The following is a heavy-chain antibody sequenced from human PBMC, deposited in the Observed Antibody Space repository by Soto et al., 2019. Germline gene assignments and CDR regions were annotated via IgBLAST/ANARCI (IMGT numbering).Heavy chain of an antibody. CDR1: GFTFDTCT. CDR2: ISGSGDST. CDR3: AKGTTSRASTIDY. Sequence: GGSLRLSCAASGFTFDTCTMNWVRQAPGKGLEWVSGISGSGDSTHYADSVKGRFTISRDSSKNTLFLQMSSLRAEDTAVYYCAKGTTSRASTIDYWGQGTLVTVSS. D-gene: IGHD2-2*01. J-gene: IGHJ4*02. V-gene: IGHV3-23*01.